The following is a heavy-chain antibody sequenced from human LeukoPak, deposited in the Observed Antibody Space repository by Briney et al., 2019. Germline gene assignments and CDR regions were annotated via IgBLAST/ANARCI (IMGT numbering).Heavy chain of an antibody. CDR3: AREYSSSSGDY. J-gene: IGHJ4*02. CDR1: GYTFTSYD. D-gene: IGHD6-6*01. V-gene: IGHV1-8*03. Sequence: GASVKVSCKASGYTFTSYDINWVRQATGHGLEWMGWMNPNSGNTGYAQKFQGRVTITRNTSISTAYMELSSLRSKDTAVYYCAREYSSSSGDYWGQGTLVTVSS. CDR2: MNPNSGNT.